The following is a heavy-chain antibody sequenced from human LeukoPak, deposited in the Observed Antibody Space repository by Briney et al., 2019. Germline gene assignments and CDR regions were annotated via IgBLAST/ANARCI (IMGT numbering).Heavy chain of an antibody. CDR2: ISSSSSYI. D-gene: IGHD4-17*01. CDR3: ARDKGNDYADYVGFSAFDI. Sequence: GGSLRLSCAASGFTFSSYSMNWVRQAPGKGLEWVSSISSSSSYIYYADSVKGRFTISRDNAKNSLYPQMNSLRAEDTAVYYCARDKGNDYADYVGFSAFDIWGQGTMVTVSS. J-gene: IGHJ3*02. V-gene: IGHV3-21*01. CDR1: GFTFSSYS.